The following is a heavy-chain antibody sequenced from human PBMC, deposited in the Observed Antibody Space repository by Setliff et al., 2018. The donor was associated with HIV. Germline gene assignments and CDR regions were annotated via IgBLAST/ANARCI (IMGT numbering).Heavy chain of an antibody. Sequence: PSETLSLTCTVSGGSISYYYRSWIRQPPGKGLEWIGYIYYSGSTNYNPSLKSRVTMSLDTSKNQFSLKLTSVTAADTAVYYCARENYYDQKGAFDIWGQGTMVTVSS. J-gene: IGHJ3*02. D-gene: IGHD3-22*01. CDR1: GGSISYYY. CDR3: ARENYYDQKGAFDI. CDR2: IYYSGST. V-gene: IGHV4-59*01.